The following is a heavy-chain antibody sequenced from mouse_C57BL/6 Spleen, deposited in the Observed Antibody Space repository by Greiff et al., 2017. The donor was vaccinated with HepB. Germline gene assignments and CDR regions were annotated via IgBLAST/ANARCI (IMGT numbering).Heavy chain of an antibody. D-gene: IGHD2-4*01. CDR1: GYTFTSYW. CDR2: IYPGSGST. Sequence: QVQLQQPGAELVKPGASVKMSCKASGYTFTSYWITWVKQRPGQGLEWIGDIYPGSGSTNYNEKFKSKATLTVDTSSSTAYMQLSSLTSEDAAVYYCARAHYDYDAGFAYGGQGTLVTVSA. V-gene: IGHV1-55*01. J-gene: IGHJ3*01. CDR3: ARAHYDYDAGFAY.